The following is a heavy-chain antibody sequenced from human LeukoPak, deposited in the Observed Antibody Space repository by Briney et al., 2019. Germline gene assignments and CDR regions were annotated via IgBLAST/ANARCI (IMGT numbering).Heavy chain of an antibody. V-gene: IGHV4-34*01. J-gene: IGHJ4*02. CDR2: INHSGST. D-gene: IGHD4-23*01. Sequence: SETLSLTCAVYGGSFSGYYWSWIRQPPGKGLEWMGEINHSGSTNYNPSLKSRVTISLDTSKNQFSLKLSSVTAADTAMYYCARVSRGNSVGGDYWGQGTLVTVSS. CDR1: GGSFSGYY. CDR3: ARVSRGNSVGGDY.